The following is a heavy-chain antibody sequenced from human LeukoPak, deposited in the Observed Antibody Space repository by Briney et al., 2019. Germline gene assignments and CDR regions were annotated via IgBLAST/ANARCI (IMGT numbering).Heavy chain of an antibody. CDR1: GGTISSRIYY. CDR3: ATYRLGAATFDY. CDR2: IHHSGTT. J-gene: IGHJ4*02. V-gene: IGHV4-39*01. Sequence: SETLSLTCTVSGGTISSRIYYWGWIRQPPGKGLEWIGSIHHSGTTYYNPSLKSRVTISVDTSKNQFSLKLSSVTAADTAVYYCATYRLGAATFDYWGQGTLVTVSS. D-gene: IGHD6-13*01.